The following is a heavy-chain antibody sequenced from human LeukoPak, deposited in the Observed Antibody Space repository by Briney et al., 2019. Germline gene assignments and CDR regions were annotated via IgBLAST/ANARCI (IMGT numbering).Heavy chain of an antibody. Sequence: GGSLRLSCAASGFTFSSYAMSWVRQAPGKGLEWVSGIVGSGGSTYHADSVKGRFTISRDNSKNTLYLQMNSLRAEDTAVYYCAKDRGVVIRNLFDYWGQGTLVTVSS. CDR1: GFTFSSYA. V-gene: IGHV3-23*01. CDR2: IVGSGGST. J-gene: IGHJ4*02. D-gene: IGHD3-3*01. CDR3: AKDRGVVIRNLFDY.